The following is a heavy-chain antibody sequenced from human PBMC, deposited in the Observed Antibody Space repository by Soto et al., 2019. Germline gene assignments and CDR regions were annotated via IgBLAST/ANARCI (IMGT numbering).Heavy chain of an antibody. CDR2: ISAYNGNT. CDR3: ARDRLTDGQGTNWFDP. D-gene: IGHD1-1*01. V-gene: IGHV1-18*01. Sequence: QVQLVQSGGEVKKPGASVKVSCKASGYTFTNYGISWVRQAPGQGLEWMGWISAYNGNTNYAQKLQGRVTMTTDTSTRTAYMELRRLRSDDTAVYYCARDRLTDGQGTNWFDPWGQGTLVTVSS. CDR1: GYTFTNYG. J-gene: IGHJ5*02.